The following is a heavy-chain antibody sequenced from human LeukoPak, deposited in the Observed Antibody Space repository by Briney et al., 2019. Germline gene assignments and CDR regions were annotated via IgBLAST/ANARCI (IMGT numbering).Heavy chain of an antibody. CDR3: VKPRKYTTNWSFDY. Sequence: GGSLRLSCAASGFTFSSYSMNWVRQAPGKGLEWVSSISSSSSYIYYADSVKGRFTISRDNAKNSLYLQMNSLRAEDTAVYYCVKPRKYTTNWSFDYWGQGTLVTVSS. J-gene: IGHJ4*02. CDR1: GFTFSSYS. V-gene: IGHV3-21*01. CDR2: ISSSSSYI. D-gene: IGHD6-13*01.